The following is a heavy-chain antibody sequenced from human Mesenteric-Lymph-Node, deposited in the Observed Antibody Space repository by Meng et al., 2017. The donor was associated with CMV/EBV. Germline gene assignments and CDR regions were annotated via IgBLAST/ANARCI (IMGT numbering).Heavy chain of an antibody. Sequence: ASVKVSCKASGYNFNMYDISWVRQAPGQGLEWVGWIFPYNGDTNNAQKFQGRVTMTTDTSTTTAYMELRSLRSDDTAMYYCARHIPGITAAASDYWGQGTLVTVSS. CDR3: ARHIPGITAAASDY. CDR2: IFPYNGDT. J-gene: IGHJ4*02. V-gene: IGHV1-18*01. D-gene: IGHD6-25*01. CDR1: GYNFNMYD.